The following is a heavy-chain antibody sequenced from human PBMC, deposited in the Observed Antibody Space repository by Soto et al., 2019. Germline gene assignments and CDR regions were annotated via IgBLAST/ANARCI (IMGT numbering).Heavy chain of an antibody. CDR1: GFSFNNYT. Sequence: VQLVESGGGLVQPGGSLRLSCAASGFSFNNYTMNWVRQAPGKGLQWVSSISGGRSSIYYADSVKGRFTISRDNAKNSLYLQMNSLRADDTAVYYCAMSRGATVWGQGTLVTVSS. CDR2: ISGGRSSI. D-gene: IGHD1-26*01. V-gene: IGHV3-21*01. J-gene: IGHJ4*02. CDR3: AMSRGATV.